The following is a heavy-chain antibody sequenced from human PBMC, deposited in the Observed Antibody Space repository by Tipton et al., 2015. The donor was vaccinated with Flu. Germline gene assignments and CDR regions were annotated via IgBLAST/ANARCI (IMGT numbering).Heavy chain of an antibody. J-gene: IGHJ4*02. CDR1: GGSFSGYY. CDR3: ARSKVAAGTESFDY. Sequence: LSLTCAVYGGSFSGYYWSWIRQPPGKGLEWIGEINHSGSTNYNPSLKSRVTISVDTSKNQFSLKLSSVTAADTAVYYCARSKVAAGTESFDYWGQGTLVTVSS. D-gene: IGHD6-13*01. CDR2: INHSGST. V-gene: IGHV4-34*01.